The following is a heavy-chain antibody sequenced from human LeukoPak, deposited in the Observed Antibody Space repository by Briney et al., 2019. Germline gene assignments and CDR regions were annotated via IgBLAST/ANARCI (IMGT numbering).Heavy chain of an antibody. Sequence: PGGSLRLSCAASGFTFSSYAMSWVRQAPGKGLECISGFSGSGGSTYYADSVKGRFTISRDNSKNTLYLQMNSLRAEDTAVYYCARTEESGYSYRYFGYYYYMDVWGKGTTVTVSS. J-gene: IGHJ6*03. V-gene: IGHV3-23*01. D-gene: IGHD5-18*01. CDR2: FSGSGGST. CDR3: ARTEESGYSYRYFGYYYYMDV. CDR1: GFTFSSYA.